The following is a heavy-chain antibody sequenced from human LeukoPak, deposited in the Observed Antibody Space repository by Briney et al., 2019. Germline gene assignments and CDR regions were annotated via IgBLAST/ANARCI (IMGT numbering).Heavy chain of an antibody. D-gene: IGHD6-6*01. CDR2: ISSSSSYI. CDR3: AGHRSSIAARPRDY. CDR1: GFTFSSYS. J-gene: IGHJ4*02. V-gene: IGHV3-21*01. Sequence: PGGSLRLSCAASGFTFSSYSMNWVRQAPGKGLEWVSSISSSSSYIYYADSVKGRFTISRDNAKNSLYLQMNSLRAEDTAVYYCAGHRSSIAARPRDYWGQGTLVTVSS.